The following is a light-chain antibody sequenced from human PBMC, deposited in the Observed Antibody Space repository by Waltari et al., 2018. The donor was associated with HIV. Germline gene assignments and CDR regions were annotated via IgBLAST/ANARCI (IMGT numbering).Light chain of an antibody. CDR3: QSYDSTLTGWV. J-gene: IGLJ3*02. Sequence: QSVLTQPPSVSGAPGPRVTISCSGTASNTGAGYDFPWYQQLPGRAPKVLIYGNSNRPSGVPDRFSGSKSGTSASLAITGLQAEDEAEYYCQSYDSTLTGWVFGGGTLLTVL. CDR1: ASNTGAGYD. V-gene: IGLV1-40*01. CDR2: GNS.